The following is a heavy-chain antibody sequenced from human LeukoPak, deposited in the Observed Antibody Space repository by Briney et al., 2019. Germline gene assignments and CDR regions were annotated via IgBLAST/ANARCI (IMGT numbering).Heavy chain of an antibody. CDR3: ARGPYYDILTGYYRDAFDI. V-gene: IGHV4-59*01. J-gene: IGHJ3*02. Sequence: SETLPLTCTVSGGSISSYYWSWIRQPPGKGLEWIGYIYYSGSTNYNPSLKSRVTISVDTSKNQFSLKLSSVTAADTAVYYCARGPYYDILTGYYRDAFDIWGQGTMVTVSS. D-gene: IGHD3-9*01. CDR1: GGSISSYY. CDR2: IYYSGST.